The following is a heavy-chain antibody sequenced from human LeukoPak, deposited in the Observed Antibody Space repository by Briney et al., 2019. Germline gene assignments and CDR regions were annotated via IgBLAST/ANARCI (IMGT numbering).Heavy chain of an antibody. D-gene: IGHD3-9*01. CDR2: IYYSGST. CDR1: GGSISSYY. CDR3: ASTDILTGLQDY. J-gene: IGHJ4*02. V-gene: IGHV4-59*01. Sequence: SETLSLTCTVPGGSISSYYWSWIRQPPGKGLEWIGYIYYSGSTNYNPSLKSRVTISVDTSKNQFSLKLSSVTAADTAVYYCASTDILTGLQDYWGQGTLVTVSS.